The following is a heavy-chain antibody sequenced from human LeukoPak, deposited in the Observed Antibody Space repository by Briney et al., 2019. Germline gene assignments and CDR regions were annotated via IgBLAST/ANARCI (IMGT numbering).Heavy chain of an antibody. CDR3: AKLSDY. J-gene: IGHJ4*02. CDR1: EFTFNSYA. CDR2: IGNGGGST. V-gene: IGHV3-23*01. Sequence: GGSLRLSCAASEFTFNSYAMSWVRQAPGKGLEWVSTIGNGGGSTYYADSVKGRFTISRDNSKNTLYLQMNGLRAEDTAMYYCAKLSDYWGQGTLVTVSS. D-gene: IGHD3-3*02.